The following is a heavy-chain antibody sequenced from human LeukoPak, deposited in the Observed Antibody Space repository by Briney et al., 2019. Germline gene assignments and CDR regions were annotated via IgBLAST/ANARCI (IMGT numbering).Heavy chain of an antibody. CDR2: ISSSSYI. V-gene: IGHV3-21*01. Sequence: GGSLRLSCAASGFTFSSYSMNWVRQAPGKGLEWVSSISSSSYIYYADSVKGRFTISRDNAKNSLYLQMNSLRAEDTAVYYCAREVAAAGNDYWGQGTLVTVSS. D-gene: IGHD6-13*01. CDR3: AREVAAAGNDY. J-gene: IGHJ4*02. CDR1: GFTFSSYS.